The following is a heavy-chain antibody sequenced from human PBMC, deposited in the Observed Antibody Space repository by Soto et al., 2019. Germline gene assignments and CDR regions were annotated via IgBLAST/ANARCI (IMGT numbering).Heavy chain of an antibody. CDR2: IHYTGRT. D-gene: IGHD3-10*01. CDR3: ARDLTIGGFFDP. CDR1: GGSINSYY. V-gene: IGHV4-59*01. J-gene: IGHJ5*02. Sequence: SETLSLTCTVSGGSINSYYWTWIRQPPGKELEWIGYIHYTGRTNCNPSLKSRITMSVDTSKNQFSLRLSSVTAADTAIYYCARDLTIGGFFDPWGQGTLVTVSS.